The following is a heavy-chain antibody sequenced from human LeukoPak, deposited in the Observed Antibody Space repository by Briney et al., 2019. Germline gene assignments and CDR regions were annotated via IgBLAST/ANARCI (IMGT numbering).Heavy chain of an antibody. CDR1: GGSISSSSYY. CDR3: ASLYCTTTSCWFDP. D-gene: IGHD2-2*01. V-gene: IGHV4-39*01. J-gene: IGHJ5*02. Sequence: SETLSLTCTVSGGSISSSSYYWAWIRQPPGKGLEWIGSIYYSGSTYYNPSLKSRVTISVDTSKNQFSLNLNSVTAADTAVFYCASLYCTTTSCWFDPWGQGTLVTVSS. CDR2: IYYSGST.